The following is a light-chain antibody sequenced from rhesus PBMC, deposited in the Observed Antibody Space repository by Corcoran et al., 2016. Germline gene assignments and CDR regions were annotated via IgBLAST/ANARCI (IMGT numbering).Light chain of an antibody. CDR1: QGISSR. J-gene: IGKJ3*01. CDR2: KAS. V-gene: IGKV1-21*01. Sequence: DIQMTQSPSSLSASVGDRVTITCRASQGISSRLAGYQQKPGKAPKPLFYKASILKIGVPSRFSGIGSGTDFYLTIRSLQAEDFATYYCQQYNSAPFTFGPGTKLDIK. CDR3: QQYNSAPFT.